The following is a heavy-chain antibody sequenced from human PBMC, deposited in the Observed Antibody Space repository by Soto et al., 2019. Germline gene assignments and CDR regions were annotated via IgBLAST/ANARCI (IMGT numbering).Heavy chain of an antibody. CDR2: ISSSGSTI. J-gene: IGHJ5*02. CDR3: ASPPEVVPAAMYSYNWFDP. V-gene: IGHV3-11*01. CDR1: GFTFSDYY. D-gene: IGHD2-2*01. Sequence: GGSLRLSCAASGFTFSDYYMSWIRQAPGKGLEWVSYISSSGSTIYYADYVKGRFTISRDNAKNSLYLQMNSLRAEDTAVYYCASPPEVVPAAMYSYNWFDPWGQGTLVTVSS.